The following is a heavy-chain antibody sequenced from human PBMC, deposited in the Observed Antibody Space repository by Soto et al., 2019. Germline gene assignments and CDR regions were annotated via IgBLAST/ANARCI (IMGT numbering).Heavy chain of an antibody. V-gene: IGHV1-3*01. CDR2: INAGNGNT. J-gene: IGHJ3*02. Sequence: QVQLVQSGAEVKKPGASVKVSCKASGYTFTSYAMDWVRQAPGQRLEWMGWINAGNGNTKYSQKFQGRVTITRDTSASTAYMELSSLRSEDTAVYYCAILPRGRTMITFGGVIDAFDIWGQGTMVTVSS. D-gene: IGHD3-16*02. CDR3: AILPRGRTMITFGGVIDAFDI. CDR1: GYTFTSYA.